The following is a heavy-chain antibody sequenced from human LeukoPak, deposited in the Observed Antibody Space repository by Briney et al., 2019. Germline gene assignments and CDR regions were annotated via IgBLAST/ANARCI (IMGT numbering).Heavy chain of an antibody. Sequence: GGSLRLSCAASGFTVSSYGMHWVRQAPGKGLEWVAVISYDGSNKYYADSVKGRFTISRDNSKNTLYLQMNSLRAEDTAVYYCAKDPGSGSYYGYYFDYWGQGTLVTVSS. D-gene: IGHD1-26*01. CDR3: AKDPGSGSYYGYYFDY. CDR1: GFTVSSYG. J-gene: IGHJ4*02. V-gene: IGHV3-30*18. CDR2: ISYDGSNK.